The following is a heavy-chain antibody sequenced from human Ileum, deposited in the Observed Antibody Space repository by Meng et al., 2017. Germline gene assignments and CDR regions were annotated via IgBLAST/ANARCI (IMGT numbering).Heavy chain of an antibody. CDR2: IHNSGSS. CDR1: GCFVSRACYY. CDR3: ARFYGSGTFEVHDY. Sequence: QVQLEEGRPRLATPSALLLICCVACGCFVSRACYYWCWIRQPPGKGVEWIGIIHNSGSSNYNPSLKRRFTMSVDTYKNQVSLWLTSATAADTVVYYCARFYGSGTFEVHDYWGQGTLVTVSS. J-gene: IGHJ4*02. V-gene: IGHV4-61*01. D-gene: IGHD3-10*01.